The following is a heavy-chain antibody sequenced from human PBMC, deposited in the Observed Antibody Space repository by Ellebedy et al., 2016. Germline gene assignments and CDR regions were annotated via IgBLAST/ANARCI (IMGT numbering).Heavy chain of an antibody. CDR2: IIPIFGTA. D-gene: IGHD5-18*01. CDR1: GGIFSSYA. J-gene: IGHJ6*02. Sequence: SVKVSXXASGGIFSSYAISRVRQPPGQVLEWMGGIIPIFGTANYAQKFQGRVTITADESTSTAYMELSSLRSEDTAVYYCARGIQLSSHYGMDVWGQGTTVTVSS. CDR3: ARGIQLSSHYGMDV. V-gene: IGHV1-69*13.